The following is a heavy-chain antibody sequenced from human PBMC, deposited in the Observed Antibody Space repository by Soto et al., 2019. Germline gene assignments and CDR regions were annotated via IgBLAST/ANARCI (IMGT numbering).Heavy chain of an antibody. J-gene: IGHJ6*02. CDR3: ASAYYDIMTGYSIGYYGMDV. CDR2: VYYTGST. CDR1: GGSVSSGSYY. D-gene: IGHD3-9*01. V-gene: IGHV4-61*01. Sequence: QVQLQESGPGLVKPSETLSLTCTVSGGSVSSGSYYWSWIRQPPGKVLEWIGYVYYTGSTNYNPSLKSIVTISVDMSKNQFSLKLSSVTAADTAVYYCASAYYDIMTGYSIGYYGMDVWGQGTTVTVSS.